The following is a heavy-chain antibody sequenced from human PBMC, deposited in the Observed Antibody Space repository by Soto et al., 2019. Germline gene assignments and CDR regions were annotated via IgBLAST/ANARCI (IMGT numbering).Heavy chain of an antibody. CDR3: XXEXPVXDVAXDY. CDR2: IYYSGST. CDR1: GGSISSSSYY. J-gene: IGHJ4*02. D-gene: IGHD5-12*01. V-gene: IGHV4-39*01. Sequence: LTCTVSGGSISSSSYYWGWIRQPPGKGLEWIGSIYYSGSTYYNPSLKSRVTISVDTSKNQFSLKLSSVTAADTAVYYXXXEXPVXDVAXDYWGXGTLVTVSS.